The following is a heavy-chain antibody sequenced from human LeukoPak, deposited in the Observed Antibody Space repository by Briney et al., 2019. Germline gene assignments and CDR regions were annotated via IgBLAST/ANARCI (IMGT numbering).Heavy chain of an antibody. CDR1: GFTFSSYW. V-gene: IGHV3-74*01. CDR3: AREDGAAAGYFDF. D-gene: IGHD6-13*01. J-gene: IGHJ4*02. Sequence: GGSLRLSCAASGFTFSSYWMNWVRQVPGKGLVWVSRMNGDGSSAYTDSVKGRFTISRDNAKNTLYLKMNSLRAEDTAVYYCAREDGAAAGYFDFWGQGTLVTVSS. CDR2: MNGDGSSA.